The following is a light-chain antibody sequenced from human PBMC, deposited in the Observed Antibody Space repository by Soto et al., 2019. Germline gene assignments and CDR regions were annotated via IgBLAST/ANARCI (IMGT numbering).Light chain of an antibody. Sequence: EIVLTQSPGTLSFSPGERATLSSRASHSVSSSYLAWYQQKPGQAPRLLIYGASSRATGIPDRFSGSGSGTDFTLTISRLEPEDFAVYSCQQYGSSPPYTFGQGTKLEIK. CDR2: GAS. CDR1: HSVSSSY. J-gene: IGKJ2*01. V-gene: IGKV3-20*01. CDR3: QQYGSSPPYT.